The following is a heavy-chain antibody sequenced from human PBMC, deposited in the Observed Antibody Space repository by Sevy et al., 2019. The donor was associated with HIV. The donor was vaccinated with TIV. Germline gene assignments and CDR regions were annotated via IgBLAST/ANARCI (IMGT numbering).Heavy chain of an antibody. Sequence: GGSLRLSCTASGFTFSSYEMNWVRQAPGKGLEWVSYISNSGSNIYYSDSVKGRLTISRDNAKNSLYLQMNSLRAEDTAVYYCARDLPPSATTVAHFDYWGRGTLVTVSS. CDR3: ARDLPPSATTVAHFDY. CDR2: ISNSGSNI. V-gene: IGHV3-48*03. CDR1: GFTFSSYE. D-gene: IGHD4-17*01. J-gene: IGHJ4*02.